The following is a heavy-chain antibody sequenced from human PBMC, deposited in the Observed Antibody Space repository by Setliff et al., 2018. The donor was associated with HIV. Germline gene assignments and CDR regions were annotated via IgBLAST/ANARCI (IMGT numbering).Heavy chain of an antibody. CDR3: ARELAASGPGYFDS. CDR1: GFTFSSYS. J-gene: IGHJ4*02. D-gene: IGHD3-22*01. V-gene: IGHV3-21*04. Sequence: PWGSLRLSCAVSGFTFSSYSMDWVRLAPGKGLGCVSSISSSISSIYYADSVKGRFTISRENAKNTVYLQMNSLRAEDTAEYYCARELAASGPGYFDSWGRGILVTVSS. CDR2: ISSSISSI.